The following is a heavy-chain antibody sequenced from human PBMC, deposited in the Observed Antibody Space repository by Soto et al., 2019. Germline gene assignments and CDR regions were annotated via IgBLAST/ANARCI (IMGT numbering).Heavy chain of an antibody. CDR2: IFSNDEK. V-gene: IGHV2-26*01. CDR3: ARIIAAAGLGYYYHGMDR. CDR1: GFSLSNARMG. D-gene: IGHD6-13*01. Sequence: QVTLKESGPVLVKPTETLTLTCTVSGFSLSNARMGVSWIRQPPGKALEWLAHIFSNDEKSYSTSLKRRLTISKDPSKSQVGLNMTHMDPVDTATYYWARIIAAAGLGYYYHGMDRRGQGTTVTVSS. J-gene: IGHJ6*02.